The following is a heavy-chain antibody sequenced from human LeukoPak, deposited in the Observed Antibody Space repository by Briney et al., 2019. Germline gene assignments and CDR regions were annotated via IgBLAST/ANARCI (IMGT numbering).Heavy chain of an antibody. CDR3: ARATSPVSAAIDY. J-gene: IGHJ4*02. Sequence: GGSLRLSCAASGFTFSSYAMHWVRQAPGKGLEWVAAISYDGSNKYYADSVKGRFTISRDNSKNTLYLQMNSLRAEDAAVYYCARATSPVSAAIDYWGQGTLVTVSS. V-gene: IGHV3-30-3*01. CDR2: ISYDGSNK. D-gene: IGHD2-2*02. CDR1: GFTFSSYA.